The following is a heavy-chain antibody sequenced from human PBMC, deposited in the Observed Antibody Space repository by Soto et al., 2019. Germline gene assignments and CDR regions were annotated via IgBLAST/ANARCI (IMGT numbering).Heavy chain of an antibody. D-gene: IGHD1-26*01. CDR2: VNHSGEA. V-gene: IGHV4-34*01. CDR1: GGSFRNYY. Sequence: SETLSLTCGVYGGSFRNYYWIWVRQPPGKGLEWIGEVNHSGEATYNPSLQSRVSISLDTSNNHFSLKMTSVTAADTAIYFCAREWGLLPYYVMNVWGHGTAVTVSS. J-gene: IGHJ6*02. CDR3: AREWGLLPYYVMNV.